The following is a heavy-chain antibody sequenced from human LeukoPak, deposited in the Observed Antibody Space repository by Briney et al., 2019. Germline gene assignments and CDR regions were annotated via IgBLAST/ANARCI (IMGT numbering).Heavy chain of an antibody. V-gene: IGHV3-21*01. D-gene: IGHD5-18*01. J-gene: IGHJ5*02. Sequence: PGGSLRLSCAASGFTFSSYSMSWVRQAPGKGLEWVSSISSSSSYIYYADSVKGRFTISRANAKNSLYLQMNSLRAEDTAVYYCARDASSSGGYSFDPWGQGTLVTVSS. CDR1: GFTFSSYS. CDR2: ISSSSSYI. CDR3: ARDASSSGGYSFDP.